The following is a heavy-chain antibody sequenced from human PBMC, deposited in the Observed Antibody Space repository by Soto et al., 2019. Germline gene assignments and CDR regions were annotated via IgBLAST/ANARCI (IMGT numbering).Heavy chain of an antibody. J-gene: IGHJ3*02. Sequence: PSETLSLTCTVSGGSISSYYWSWIRQPPGKGLEWIGYIYYSGSTNYNPSLKSRVTISVDTSKNQFSLKLSSVTAADTAVYYCARVDIVVVPAAIEYAFDIWGQGTMVTVSS. D-gene: IGHD2-2*02. CDR1: GGSISSYY. CDR3: ARVDIVVVPAAIEYAFDI. CDR2: IYYSGST. V-gene: IGHV4-59*01.